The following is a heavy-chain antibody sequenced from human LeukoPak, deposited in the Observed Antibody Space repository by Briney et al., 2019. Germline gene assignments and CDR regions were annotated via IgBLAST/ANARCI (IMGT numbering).Heavy chain of an antibody. CDR3: ARGGTVNYYYYYYMDV. CDR1: GGSISSYY. Sequence: KASETLSFTCTVSGGSISSYYWSWIRQPPGKGLEWIGYIYYSGSTNYNPSLKSRVTISVDTSKNQFSLKLSSVTAADTAVYYCARGGTVNYYYYYYMDVWGKGTTVTVSS. CDR2: IYYSGST. J-gene: IGHJ6*03. D-gene: IGHD4-11*01. V-gene: IGHV4-59*01.